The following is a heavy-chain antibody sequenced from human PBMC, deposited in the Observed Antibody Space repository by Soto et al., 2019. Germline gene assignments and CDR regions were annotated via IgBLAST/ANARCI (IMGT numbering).Heavy chain of an antibody. Sequence: QVQLVQSGAEVKKPGASVKVSCKASGYTFTSYDINWVRQATGQGLEWMGWMNPNSGNTGYAQKFQGRVTMTRNTSISTAYMELSSLRSEDTAVYYCVRPRSPLGSAGYWYFDLWGRGTLVTVSS. CDR3: VRPRSPLGSAGYWYFDL. J-gene: IGHJ2*01. D-gene: IGHD3-16*01. CDR1: GYTFTSYD. V-gene: IGHV1-8*01. CDR2: MNPNSGNT.